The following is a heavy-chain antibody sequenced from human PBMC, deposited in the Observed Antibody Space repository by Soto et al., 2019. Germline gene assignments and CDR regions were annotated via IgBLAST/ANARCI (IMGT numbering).Heavy chain of an antibody. J-gene: IGHJ5*02. CDR3: ASFHSSSAGNWFDP. D-gene: IGHD6-6*01. CDR2: IYPGDSDT. Sequence: GESLKISCKGSGYTFTNYWIGWVRQMPGKGLEWMGIIYPGDSDTKYNPSFQGQVTISADKSITTTYLQWSSLKASDTAIYYCASFHSSSAGNWFDPWGQGTLVTVSS. CDR1: GYTFTNYW. V-gene: IGHV5-51*01.